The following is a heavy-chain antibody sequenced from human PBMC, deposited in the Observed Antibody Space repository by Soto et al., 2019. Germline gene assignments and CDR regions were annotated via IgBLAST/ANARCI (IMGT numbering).Heavy chain of an antibody. CDR2: IGKVADT. Sequence: EVQLVESGGGLVQPGGSLRLSCAASGFTFSTYDMHWVRQVVGKGLEWVSSIGKVADTYYRDSVKGRFTISRENAKNSMYLQMNSLTVEDTAVYYCTRDGDGSNHPGALGYFDLWGRGALVTVSS. CDR3: TRDGDGSNHPGALGYFDL. V-gene: IGHV3-13*01. CDR1: GFTFSTYD. J-gene: IGHJ2*01. D-gene: IGHD3-10*01.